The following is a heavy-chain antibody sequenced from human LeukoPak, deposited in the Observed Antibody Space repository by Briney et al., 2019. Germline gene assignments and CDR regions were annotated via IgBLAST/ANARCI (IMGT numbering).Heavy chain of an antibody. Sequence: GGSLRLSCAASGFTFSSYPMIWVRQVPGKGLEWVSSVDATGAFTYNADSVKGRFTISRDNFKNTLYVQMNSLRAEDTAVYFCAKLSSEAGTDSWGQGTLVTVSS. CDR2: VDATGAFT. CDR1: GFTFSSYP. D-gene: IGHD6-13*01. J-gene: IGHJ5*02. V-gene: IGHV3-23*01. CDR3: AKLSSEAGTDS.